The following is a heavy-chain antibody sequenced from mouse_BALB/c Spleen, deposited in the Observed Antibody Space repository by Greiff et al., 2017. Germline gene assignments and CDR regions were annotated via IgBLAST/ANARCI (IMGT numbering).Heavy chain of an antibody. V-gene: IGHV1-69*01. CDR2: IDTSDSYT. CDR3: ARPRYDEGRAWFAY. J-gene: IGHJ3*01. Sequence: QVQLQQSGAELVMPGASVKMSCKASGYTFTDYWMHWVKQRPGQGLEWIGAIDTSDSYTSYNQKFKGKATLTVDESSSTAYMQLSSLTSEDSAVYYCARPRYDEGRAWFAYWGQGTLVTVSA. CDR1: GYTFTDYW. D-gene: IGHD2-14*01.